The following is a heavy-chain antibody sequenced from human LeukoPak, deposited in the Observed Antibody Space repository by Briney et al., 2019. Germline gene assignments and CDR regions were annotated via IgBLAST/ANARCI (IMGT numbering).Heavy chain of an antibody. CDR1: GGSISSYY. CDR3: ARDPMVRGVIGY. CDR2: IHYSGST. D-gene: IGHD3-10*01. V-gene: IGHV4-59*12. J-gene: IGHJ4*02. Sequence: SETLSLTCSVSGGSISSYYWSWIRQPPEKGLEWIGYIHYSGSTSYNPSLKSRVTMSVDTSKNQFSLKLSSVTAADTAVYYCARDPMVRGVIGYWGQGTLVTVSA.